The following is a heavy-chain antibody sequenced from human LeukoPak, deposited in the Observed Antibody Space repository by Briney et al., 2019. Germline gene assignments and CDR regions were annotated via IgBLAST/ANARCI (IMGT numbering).Heavy chain of an antibody. CDR1: GGTFSSYA. J-gene: IGHJ6*03. CDR2: IIPIFGTA. D-gene: IGHD4-11*01. CDR3: ARRDYSSPNFYFYYYMSV. Sequence: ASVKVSCTASGGTFSSYAISWVRQAPGQGLEWVGGIIPIFGTANYAQKFQGRVTITTDESTSTAYMELSSLRSEDTAVYYCARRDYSSPNFYFYYYMSVWGKGTTVTVS. V-gene: IGHV1-69*05.